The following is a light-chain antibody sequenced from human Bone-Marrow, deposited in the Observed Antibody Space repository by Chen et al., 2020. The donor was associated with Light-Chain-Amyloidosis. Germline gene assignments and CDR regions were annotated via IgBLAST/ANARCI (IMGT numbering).Light chain of an antibody. CDR2: DDS. CDR3: QVWDRSSDRPV. CDR1: NIGSTS. Sequence: SYMLTLPSSVSVAPGQTATIACGGDNIGSTSVHWYQQTPGQAPLLVVYDDSDLPSGIPERLSGSNSGNTATLTISRVEAGDEADYYCQVWDRSSDRPVFGGGTKLTVL. J-gene: IGLJ3*02. V-gene: IGLV3-21*02.